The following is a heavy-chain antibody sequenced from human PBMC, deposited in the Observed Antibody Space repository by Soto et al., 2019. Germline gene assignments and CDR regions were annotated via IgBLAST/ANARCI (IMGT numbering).Heavy chain of an antibody. Sequence: GASVKVSCKASGGTLSNNAISWVRQAPGQGLEWMGGIIPIFGTTNYAQKFQGRLTITADESTSTGYMELNSLKTEDTAVYYCTSMYYDFWSGSPTADDYYYMDVWGKGTRSPSP. J-gene: IGHJ6*03. CDR3: TSMYYDFWSGSPTADDYYYMDV. V-gene: IGHV1-69*13. CDR2: IIPIFGTT. D-gene: IGHD3-3*01. CDR1: GGTLSNNA.